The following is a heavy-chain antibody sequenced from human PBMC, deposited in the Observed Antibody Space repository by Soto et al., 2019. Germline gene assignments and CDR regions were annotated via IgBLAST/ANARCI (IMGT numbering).Heavy chain of an antibody. J-gene: IGHJ6*02. CDR2: INPNSGGT. Sequence: ASVKASCKASGYTFTGYYMHWVRQAPGQGLEWMGWINPNSGGTNYAQKFEGWVTMTRESSISTAYVELSRLRSDDTAVYYCARDRRSTGTPYLPPYFYYGMDVWGQGTTVTVS. D-gene: IGHD1-7*01. CDR1: GYTFTGYY. CDR3: ARDRRSTGTPYLPPYFYYGMDV. V-gene: IGHV1-2*04.